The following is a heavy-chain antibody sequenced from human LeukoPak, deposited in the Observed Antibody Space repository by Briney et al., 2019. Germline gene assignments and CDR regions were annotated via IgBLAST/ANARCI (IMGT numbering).Heavy chain of an antibody. J-gene: IGHJ6*03. CDR2: ISAYNGNT. CDR3: ARYRPSDYYYMDV. CDR1: GGTFSNYA. Sequence: GASVKVSCKASGGTFSNYAISWVRQAPGQGLEWMGWISAYNGNTNYAQKLQGRVTMTTDTSTSTAYMELRSLRSDDTAVYYCARYRPSDYYYMDVWGKGTTVTVSS. V-gene: IGHV1-18*01.